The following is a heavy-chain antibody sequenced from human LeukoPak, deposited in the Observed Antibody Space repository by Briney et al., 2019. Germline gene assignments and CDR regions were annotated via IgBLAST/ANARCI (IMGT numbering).Heavy chain of an antibody. D-gene: IGHD2-15*01. CDR1: GYTFTSYD. Sequence: ASVKVSCKASGYTFTSYDINWVRQATGQGLEWMGWMNPNSGNTGYAQKFQGRVTMTRNTSISTAYMELSSLRSEDTAVYYCARGRAAADWFDPWGRGTLVTVSS. CDR2: MNPNSGNT. CDR3: ARGRAAADWFDP. V-gene: IGHV1-8*01. J-gene: IGHJ5*02.